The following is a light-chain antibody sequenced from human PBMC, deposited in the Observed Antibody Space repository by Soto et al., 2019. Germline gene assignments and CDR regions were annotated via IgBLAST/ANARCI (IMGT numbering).Light chain of an antibody. CDR3: QQYENLPIT. CDR2: DAS. V-gene: IGKV1-33*01. CDR1: QNINNY. Sequence: DIQMTQCPSSLSASVGDRVTITCQASQNINNYLNWYQQKPGRAPKLLIYDASNLEAGVPSRFRGSGSGTDFTFTVSRLQPEDIATYYCQQYENLPITFGQGTRLEI. J-gene: IGKJ5*01.